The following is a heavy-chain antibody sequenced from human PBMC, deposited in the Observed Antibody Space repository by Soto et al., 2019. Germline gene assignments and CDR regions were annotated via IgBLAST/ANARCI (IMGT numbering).Heavy chain of an antibody. D-gene: IGHD1-26*01. CDR2: IIPIFGTA. V-gene: IGHV1-69*01. CDR3: AREVGATLNWFDP. J-gene: IGHJ5*02. Sequence: QVPLGQSGAEGKKPWSSVKVSFKASGGTFSSYAISWVRQAPGQGLEWMGGIIPIFGTANYAQKFQGRVTITADESTSTAYMELSSLRSEDTAVYYCAREVGATLNWFDPWGQGTLVTVSS. CDR1: GGTFSSYA.